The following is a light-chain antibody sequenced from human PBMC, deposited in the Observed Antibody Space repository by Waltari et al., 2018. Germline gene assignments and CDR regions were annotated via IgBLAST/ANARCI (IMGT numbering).Light chain of an antibody. CDR2: GDN. J-gene: IGLJ3*02. Sequence: QSVLTQPPSALGIPGQRVTISCSGSLSNIDSNTVHRYRQLPGTAPKLLIYGDNQLPSGVPDRFSGSKSGTSSSLPISALQSADEADYYCAGWDDSLNGPVFGGGTKLTVL. V-gene: IGLV1-44*01. CDR3: AGWDDSLNGPV. CDR1: LSNIDSNT.